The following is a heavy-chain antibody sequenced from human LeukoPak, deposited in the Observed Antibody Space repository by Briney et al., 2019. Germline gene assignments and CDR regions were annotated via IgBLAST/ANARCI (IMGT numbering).Heavy chain of an antibody. V-gene: IGHV4-34*01. J-gene: IGHJ4*02. Sequence: SETLSLTCAVYGGSFSGYYWSWIRQPPGKGLEWIGEISHSGSTDYNPSLKSRVTISVDTSKNQFSLKLSSVTAADTAVYYCARGHGYFDYWGQGTLVTVSS. CDR1: GGSFSGYY. CDR3: ARGHGYFDY. CDR2: ISHSGST.